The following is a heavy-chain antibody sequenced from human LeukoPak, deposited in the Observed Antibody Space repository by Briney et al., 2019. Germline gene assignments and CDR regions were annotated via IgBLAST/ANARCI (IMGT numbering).Heavy chain of an antibody. J-gene: IGHJ4*02. CDR1: GGSISSYY. CDR3: ARAKRYCSSTSCLAYFDY. Sequence: SETLSLTCTVSGGSISSYYWSWIRQPPGKGLEWIGYIYYSGSTNYNPSLKSRVTISVDTSKNQFSLKLSSVTAADTAVYYCARAKRYCSSTSCLAYFDYWGQGTLVTVSS. CDR2: IYYSGST. V-gene: IGHV4-59*12. D-gene: IGHD2-2*01.